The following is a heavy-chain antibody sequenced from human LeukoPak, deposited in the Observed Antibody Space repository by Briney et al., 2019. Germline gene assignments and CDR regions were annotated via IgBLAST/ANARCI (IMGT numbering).Heavy chain of an antibody. J-gene: IGHJ4*02. CDR1: GFTFSSYG. CDR3: AKDLGYSSSYNITLLDY. CDR2: IRYDGSNK. V-gene: IGHV3-30*02. Sequence: GGSLRLSCAASGFTFSSYGMHWVRQAPGKGLEWVAFIRYDGSNKYYADSVKGRFTIPRDNSKNTLYLQMNSLRAEDTAVYYCAKDLGYSSSYNITLLDYWGQGTLVTVSS. D-gene: IGHD6-6*01.